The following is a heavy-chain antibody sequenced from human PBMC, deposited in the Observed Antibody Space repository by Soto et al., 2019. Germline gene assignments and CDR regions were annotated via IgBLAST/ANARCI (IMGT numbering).Heavy chain of an antibody. D-gene: IGHD2-21*02. CDR1: GFTFSSYG. CDR2: IWYDGSNK. J-gene: IGHJ4*02. V-gene: IGHV3-33*01. CDR3: ARSLYCGGDCSTEGYFDY. Sequence: GGSLRLSCAASGFTFSSYGMHWVRQAPGKGLEWVAVIWYDGSNKYYADSVKGRFTISRDNSKNTLYLQMNSLRAEDTAVYYCARSLYCGGDCSTEGYFDYWGQGTLVTSPQ.